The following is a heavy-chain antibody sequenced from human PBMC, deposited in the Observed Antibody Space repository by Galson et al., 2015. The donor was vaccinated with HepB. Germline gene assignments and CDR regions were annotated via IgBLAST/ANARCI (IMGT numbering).Heavy chain of an antibody. CDR1: GFTFSSYS. Sequence: SLRLSCAASGFTFSSYSMNWVRQAPGKGLEWVSSISSSNSYIYYADSVKGRFTISRDNAKNSLYLQMNSLRAEDTAVYYCAREVAADYWGQGTLVTVSS. J-gene: IGHJ4*02. V-gene: IGHV3-21*01. CDR2: ISSSNSYI. CDR3: AREVAADY. D-gene: IGHD6-13*01.